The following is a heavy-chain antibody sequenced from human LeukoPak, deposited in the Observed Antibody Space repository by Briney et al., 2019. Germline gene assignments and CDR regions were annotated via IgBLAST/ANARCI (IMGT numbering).Heavy chain of an antibody. CDR3: ARGNWFDP. J-gene: IGHJ5*02. CDR2: IYHSGST. CDR1: GYSISSGYY. Sequence: PSETLSLTCTVSGYSISSGYYWGWIRQPPGKGLEWIGSIYHSGSTNYNPSLKSRTTISLDTSKNQFSLRLTSVTAADTAVYYCARGNWFDPWGQGSLVTVSS. V-gene: IGHV4-38-2*02.